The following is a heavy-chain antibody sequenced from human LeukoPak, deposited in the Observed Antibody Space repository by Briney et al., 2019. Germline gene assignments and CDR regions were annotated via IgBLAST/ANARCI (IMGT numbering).Heavy chain of an antibody. V-gene: IGHV3-23*01. D-gene: IGHD6-13*01. CDR2: ISGSGGNT. Sequence: PGGSLRLSCAASGFTFSSYAMSWVRQAPGKGLEWVSAISGSGGNTYYADSVKGRFAISRDNSKNTLYLQMNSLRAEDTAVYYCAKDKRGSAAGVPQPIDYWGQGTLVTVSS. J-gene: IGHJ4*02. CDR1: GFTFSSYA. CDR3: AKDKRGSAAGVPQPIDY.